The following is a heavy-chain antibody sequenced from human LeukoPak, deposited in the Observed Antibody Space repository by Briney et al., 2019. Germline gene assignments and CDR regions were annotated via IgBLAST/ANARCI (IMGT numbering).Heavy chain of an antibody. CDR3: ARGGYDYVGGSYHSPSSDY. Sequence: NPGGSLRLSCAASGFTFSDYYMSWIRQAPGKGLEWVSYISSSGSTIYYADSVKGRFTISRDNAKNSLYLQMTRLRAEYTAVYYGARGGYDYVGGSYHSPSSDYWGQGTLVTVSS. D-gene: IGHD3-16*02. CDR1: GFTFSDYY. J-gene: IGHJ4*02. V-gene: IGHV3-11*01. CDR2: ISSSGSTI.